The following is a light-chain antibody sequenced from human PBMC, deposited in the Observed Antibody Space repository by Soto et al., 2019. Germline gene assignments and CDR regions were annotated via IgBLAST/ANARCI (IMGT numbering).Light chain of an antibody. Sequence: DIQLTQSPSSLTASVGDRVTITCRASQTIRAYLNWYQQKPGMAPQLLIYAASSVQSRVPSRFSGSGSGTDFTLIISSLQPEDFATYYCQQTFSILPWTFGPGTKVE. CDR2: AAS. CDR1: QTIRAY. V-gene: IGKV1-39*01. CDR3: QQTFSILPWT. J-gene: IGKJ1*01.